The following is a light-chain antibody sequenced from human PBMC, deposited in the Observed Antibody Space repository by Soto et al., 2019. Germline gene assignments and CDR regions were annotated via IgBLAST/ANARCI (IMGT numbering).Light chain of an antibody. CDR1: QDITDS. CDR3: QQYDDRPLT. J-gene: IGKJ4*01. V-gene: IGKV1-33*01. Sequence: DLQMTQSPSSLSASVGDRVTITCQASQDITDSLNWYQQKTGKAPKLVIYTASNLETGVPSRFSGSGSGTHFAFTISSLQPEDIATYYCQQYDDRPLTFGGGTKVEIK. CDR2: TAS.